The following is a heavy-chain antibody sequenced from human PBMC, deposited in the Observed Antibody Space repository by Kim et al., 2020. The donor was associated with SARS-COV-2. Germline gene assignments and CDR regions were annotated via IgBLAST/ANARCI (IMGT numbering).Heavy chain of an antibody. CDR3: ARGRYYYGSGSTGYYYYGMDV. CDR1: GGSISSYY. V-gene: IGHV4-4*07. CDR2: IYTSGST. D-gene: IGHD3-10*01. J-gene: IGHJ6*02. Sequence: SETLSLTCTVSGGSISSYYWSWIRQPAGKGLEWIVRIYTSGSTNYNPSLKSRVTMSVDTSKNQFSLKLSSVTAADTAVYYCARGRYYYGSGSTGYYYYGMDVWGQGTTVTVSS.